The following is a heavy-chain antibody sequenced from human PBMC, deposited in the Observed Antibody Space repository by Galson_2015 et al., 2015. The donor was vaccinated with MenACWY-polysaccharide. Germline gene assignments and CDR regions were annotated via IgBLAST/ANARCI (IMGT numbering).Heavy chain of an antibody. Sequence: SLRLSCAASGFSFRIYVMTWVRQAPGKGLEWVSAISGGSDTAYYTDSVKGRFTISRDNSKVTLHLQMDSLRAEDTAVYYCVKGGWADNWGKGTLVTVSS. CDR1: GFSFRIYV. V-gene: IGHV3-23*01. CDR2: ISGGSDTA. D-gene: IGHD1-26*01. J-gene: IGHJ4*02. CDR3: VKGGWADN.